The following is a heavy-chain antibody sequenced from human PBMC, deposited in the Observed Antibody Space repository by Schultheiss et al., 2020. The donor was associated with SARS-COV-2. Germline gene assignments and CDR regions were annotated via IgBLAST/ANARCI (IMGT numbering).Heavy chain of an antibody. J-gene: IGHJ6*03. CDR2: ISGSGGST. CDR3: ARQLVVPAATPMDV. V-gene: IGHV3-23*01. Sequence: GGSLRLSCTASGFTFGDYGMSWVRQAPGKGLEWVSAISGSGGSTYYADSVKGRFTISRDKSKTTLYLQMTSLRPEDTAVYYCARQLVVPAATPMDVWGKGTTVTVSS. D-gene: IGHD2-2*01. CDR1: GFTFGDYG.